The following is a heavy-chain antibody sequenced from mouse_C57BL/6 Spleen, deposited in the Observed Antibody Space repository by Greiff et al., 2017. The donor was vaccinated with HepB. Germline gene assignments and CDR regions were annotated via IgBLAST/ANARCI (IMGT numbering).Heavy chain of an antibody. Sequence: EVQLQESGGDLVKPGESLKLSCAASGFTFSSYGMSWVRQTPDKRLEWVATISSGGSYTYYPDSVKGRFTISRDNAKNTLYLQMSSLKSEDTAMYYCARLITTVVDYFDYWGQGTTLTVSS. CDR1: GFTFSSYG. D-gene: IGHD1-1*01. CDR3: ARLITTVVDYFDY. J-gene: IGHJ2*01. V-gene: IGHV5-6*01. CDR2: ISSGGSYT.